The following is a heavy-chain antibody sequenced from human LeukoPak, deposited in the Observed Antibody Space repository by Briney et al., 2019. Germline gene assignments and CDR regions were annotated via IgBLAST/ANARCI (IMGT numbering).Heavy chain of an antibody. J-gene: IGHJ4*02. Sequence: SQTLSLTCAISGDSVSSNNAAWNWIRQTPSRGLEWLRRTYYRSKWYNHYAVSVKSRITINPDTSKNHFSLQLSSVIAEDTAVYYCARDGVGAGYFDYWGQGTLVTVSS. D-gene: IGHD1-26*01. CDR1: GDSVSSNNAA. CDR2: TYYRSKWYN. CDR3: ARDGVGAGYFDY. V-gene: IGHV6-1*01.